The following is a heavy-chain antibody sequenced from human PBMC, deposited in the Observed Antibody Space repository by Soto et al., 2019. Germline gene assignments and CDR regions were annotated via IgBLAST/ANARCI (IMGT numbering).Heavy chain of an antibody. CDR2: IYYSGTT. V-gene: IGHV4-39*01. D-gene: IGHD3-9*01. Sequence: SETLSLTCIVSGDSISSSSYYWVWIRQPPGKGLEWTGSIYYSGTTYYNPSLESRVTISIDTSKNQFSLKVSSLTAADTAVYYCAKTGPYDILTYWYFDLWGRGTLVTVSS. CDR3: AKTGPYDILTYWYFDL. CDR1: GDSISSSSYY. J-gene: IGHJ2*01.